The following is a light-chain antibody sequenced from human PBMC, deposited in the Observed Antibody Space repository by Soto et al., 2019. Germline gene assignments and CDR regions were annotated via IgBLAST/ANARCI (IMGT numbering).Light chain of an antibody. Sequence: QSALTQPASVSGSPGQSITISCTGTSSDIGAHDLVSWYQQHPGKAPKFMIYDVSNRPSGVSNRFSGSKSGNTASLTISGLQAEDEADYYCCSYAGSSTVVFGGGTKLTVL. CDR1: SSDIGAHDL. J-gene: IGLJ2*01. CDR3: CSYAGSSTVV. CDR2: DVS. V-gene: IGLV2-23*02.